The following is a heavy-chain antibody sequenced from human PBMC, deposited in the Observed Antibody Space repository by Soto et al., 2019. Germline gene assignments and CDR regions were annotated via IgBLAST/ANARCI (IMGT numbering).Heavy chain of an antibody. CDR1: GGSISSGGYY. J-gene: IGHJ4*02. Sequence: SETLSLTRTVSGGSISSGGYYWSWIRQHPGKGLEWIGYIYYSGSTYYNPSLKSRVTISVDTSKNQFSLKLSSVTAADTAVYYCARGYSSSWPPHFDYWGQGTLVTVSS. CDR2: IYYSGST. CDR3: ARGYSSSWPPHFDY. D-gene: IGHD6-13*01. V-gene: IGHV4-31*03.